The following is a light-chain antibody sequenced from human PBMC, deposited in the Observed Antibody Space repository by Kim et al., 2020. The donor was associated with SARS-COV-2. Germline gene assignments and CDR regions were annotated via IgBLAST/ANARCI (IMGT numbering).Light chain of an antibody. CDR1: SSDVGGYNY. J-gene: IGLJ1*01. CDR2: DVS. Sequence: QSAPTQARSVSGSPGQSVTISCTGTSSDVGGYNYVSWYQQHPGKAPKLMIYDVSKRPSGVPDRFSGSKSGNTASLNISGLQAEDEADYYCCSYAGSYTHYVFGTGTKVTVL. V-gene: IGLV2-11*01. CDR3: CSYAGSYTHYV.